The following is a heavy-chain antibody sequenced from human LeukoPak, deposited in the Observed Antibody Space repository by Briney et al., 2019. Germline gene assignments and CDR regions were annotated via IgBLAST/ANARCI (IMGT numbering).Heavy chain of an antibody. V-gene: IGHV4-39*01. Sequence: PSETLSLTCTVSGGSISSSSYYWGWIRQPPGKGLEWIGSIYYSGSTYYNPSLKSRVTISVDTSKNQFSLKLSSVTAADTAVYCCARHVDSYVLRGFDYWGQGTLVTVSS. D-gene: IGHD5-18*01. CDR2: IYYSGST. CDR3: ARHVDSYVLRGFDY. CDR1: GGSISSSSYY. J-gene: IGHJ4*02.